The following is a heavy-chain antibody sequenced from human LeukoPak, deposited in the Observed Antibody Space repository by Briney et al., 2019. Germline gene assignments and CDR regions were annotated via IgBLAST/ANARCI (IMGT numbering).Heavy chain of an antibody. CDR1: GESFSGYY. CDR3: ASDYYDSSGYFNF. J-gene: IGHJ4*02. Sequence: PSETLSLTCAVYGESFSGYYWSWIRQPPGKGLEWIGEINHSGSTNYNPSLKSRVTISVDTSKNQFSLKLSSVTAADTAVYYCASDYYDSSGYFNFWGQGTLVTVSS. V-gene: IGHV4-34*01. D-gene: IGHD3-22*01. CDR2: INHSGST.